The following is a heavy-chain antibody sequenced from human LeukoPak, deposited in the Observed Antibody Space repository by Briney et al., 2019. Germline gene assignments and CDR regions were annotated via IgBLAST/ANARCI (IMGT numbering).Heavy chain of an antibody. D-gene: IGHD5-18*01. V-gene: IGHV1-69*05. CDR1: GGILSSYV. CDR2: IHPTFGAP. CDR3: ARATGRGYTYGAAAY. Sequence: ASVKVSCKSSGGILSSYVITWVRQALGQGPEWMGGIHPTFGAPNYAQKFQGRVMITTDESTGTDYMELFSLTSEDTAVYYCARATGRGYTYGAAAYWGQGTLVTVSS. J-gene: IGHJ4*02.